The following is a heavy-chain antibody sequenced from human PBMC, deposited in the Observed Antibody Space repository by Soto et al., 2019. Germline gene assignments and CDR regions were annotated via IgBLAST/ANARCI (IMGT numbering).Heavy chain of an antibody. V-gene: IGHV3-23*01. J-gene: IGHJ4*02. Sequence: VQLLESGGDLVQPGGSLRLSCAASGFTFSSYAMSWVRQAPGKGLEWVLGISGSGGSTFYADSVKGRFTISRDNSKNTLFLQMNGLRAEDTAVYYCARHQDSSTWYICPIDYGGQGTLVTVSS. D-gene: IGHD6-13*01. CDR1: GFTFSSYA. CDR3: ARHQDSSTWYICPIDY. CDR2: ISGSGGST.